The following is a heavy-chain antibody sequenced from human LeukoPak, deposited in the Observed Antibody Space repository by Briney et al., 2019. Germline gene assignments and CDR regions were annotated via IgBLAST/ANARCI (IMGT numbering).Heavy chain of an antibody. CDR1: GYTFTDYY. CDR2: INPNDGDT. J-gene: IGHJ4*02. D-gene: IGHD2-2*01. CDR3: ARAKLLYCSSGSCLFEY. V-gene: IGHV1-2*02. Sequence: ASVKVSCKASGYTFTDYYMHWVRQAPGQGFEWMGWINPNDGDTYYAQKFQGRVTMTRDTSINTAQMEVSRLRSDDTAVYYCARAKLLYCSSGSCLFEYWGEGTLVTVSS.